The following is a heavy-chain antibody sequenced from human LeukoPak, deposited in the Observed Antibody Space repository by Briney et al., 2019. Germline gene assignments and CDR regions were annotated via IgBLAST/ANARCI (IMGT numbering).Heavy chain of an antibody. CDR3: AKGRCSGPGCDSFDY. D-gene: IGHD5-12*01. Sequence: GALRLPCAASGLVFGKYAMAWVRQAPGKGLECVSIISDDSSFTYYLDSVKGRSTIFRDNSKNTLYLHMNSLKAEDTAVYYCAKGRCSGPGCDSFDYWGQGTLVTVSS. CDR1: GLVFGKYA. V-gene: IGHV3-23*01. J-gene: IGHJ4*02. CDR2: ISDDSSFT.